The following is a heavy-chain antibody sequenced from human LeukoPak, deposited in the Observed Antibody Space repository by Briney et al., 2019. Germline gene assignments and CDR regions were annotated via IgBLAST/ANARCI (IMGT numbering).Heavy chain of an antibody. V-gene: IGHV3-7*02. CDR1: GFTFSGSA. Sequence: PGGSLRLSCAASGFTFSGSAMHWVRQASGKGLEWVAKIKPDGSEKSYVDSVKGRFTISRDNAKNSVFLQMDSLRVEDTALYYCARGQLADSYWGQGALVTVSS. CDR3: ARGQLADSY. CDR2: IKPDGSEK. J-gene: IGHJ4*02. D-gene: IGHD3-22*01.